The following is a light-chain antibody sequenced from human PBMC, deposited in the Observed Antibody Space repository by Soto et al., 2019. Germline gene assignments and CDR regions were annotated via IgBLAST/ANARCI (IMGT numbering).Light chain of an antibody. Sequence: QSALTQPASESGSPGQSITISCTGTSSDVGSYNLVSWYQQHPGKAPKLMIYEGSKRPSGVSNRFSGSKSGNTASLTISGLQANDEPDYYCFSYAVRNVVFGGGTKRTV. J-gene: IGLJ2*01. CDR3: FSYAVRNVV. CDR1: SSDVGSYNL. CDR2: EGS. V-gene: IGLV2-23*01.